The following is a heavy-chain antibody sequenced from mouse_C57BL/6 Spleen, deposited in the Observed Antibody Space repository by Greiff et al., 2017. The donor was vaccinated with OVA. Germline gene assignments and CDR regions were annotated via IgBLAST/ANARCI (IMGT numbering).Heavy chain of an antibody. CDR1: GYTFTSYW. CDR3: ARSLYDGYYTYYAMDY. J-gene: IGHJ4*01. D-gene: IGHD2-3*01. CDR2: IDPNSGGT. Sequence: QVQLQQPGAELVKPGASVKLSCKASGYTFTSYWMHWVKQRPGRGLEWIGRIDPNSGGTKYNEKFKSKATLTVDEPSSTAYMQLSSLTSEDSAVYYCARSLYDGYYTYYAMDYWGQGTSVTVSS. V-gene: IGHV1-72*01.